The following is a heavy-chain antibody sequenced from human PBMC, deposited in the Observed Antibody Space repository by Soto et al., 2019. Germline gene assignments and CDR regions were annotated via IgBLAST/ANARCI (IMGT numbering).Heavy chain of an antibody. CDR2: IWYDGSNK. D-gene: IGHD3-22*01. V-gene: IGHV3-33*01. Sequence: PGGSLRLSCAASGFTFSSYGMHWVRQAPGKGLEWVAVIWYDGSNKYYADSVKGRFTISRDNSKNTLYLQMNSLRAEDTAVYYCARGNHYYDSSGYYGMDYWGQGTLVTVSS. CDR1: GFTFSSYG. J-gene: IGHJ4*02. CDR3: ARGNHYYDSSGYYGMDY.